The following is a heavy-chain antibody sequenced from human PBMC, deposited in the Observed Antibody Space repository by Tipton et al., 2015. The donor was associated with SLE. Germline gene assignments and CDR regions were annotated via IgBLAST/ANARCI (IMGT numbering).Heavy chain of an antibody. CDR3: ARDSGGSNSEYYYYWYMDV. D-gene: IGHD6-25*01. CDR2: INSDGSST. Sequence: SLRLSCAVSGFTASSTYMTWVRQAPSKGLEWVARINSDGSSTSYADSVKGRVTVSRDNAENTVYLQMNSLIAEDTAVYYCARDSGGSNSEYYYYWYMDVWGKGTTVTVSS. J-gene: IGHJ6*03. CDR1: GFTASSTY. V-gene: IGHV3-74*01.